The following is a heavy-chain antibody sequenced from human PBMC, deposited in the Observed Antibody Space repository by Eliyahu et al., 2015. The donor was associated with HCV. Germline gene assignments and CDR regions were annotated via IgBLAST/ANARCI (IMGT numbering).Heavy chain of an antibody. CDR1: GGSFSDFY. D-gene: IGHD3-22*01. CDR3: GLIYDGSGYYKAGDF. V-gene: IGHV4-34*01. Sequence: QVQLQQWGAGLLRPSETLSLTCGVYGGSFSDFYWXWIRQSPGKGLEWIGEINHSGSTSYNPSLKSRVTMSIDTSKNKFSLNLRSVTAADTAVYYCGLIYDGSGYYKAGDFWGQGTLVTVSS. CDR2: INHSGST. J-gene: IGHJ4*02.